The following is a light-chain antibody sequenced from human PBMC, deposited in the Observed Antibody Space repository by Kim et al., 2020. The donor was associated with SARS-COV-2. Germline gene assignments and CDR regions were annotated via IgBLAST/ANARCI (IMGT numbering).Light chain of an antibody. CDR3: NSRDKSGDHLV. CDR1: NLRSFY. J-gene: IGLJ3*02. CDR2: AKN. Sequence: ALGQKVRITCQGDNLRSFYASWYQGRQGQAPKLVIFAKNARPSGIPDRFSASSSGNAAYLTITGAQAEDEADYYCNSRDKSGDHLVFGGGTQLTVL. V-gene: IGLV3-19*01.